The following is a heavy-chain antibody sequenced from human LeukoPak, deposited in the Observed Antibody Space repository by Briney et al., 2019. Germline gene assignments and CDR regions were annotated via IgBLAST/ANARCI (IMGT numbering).Heavy chain of an antibody. D-gene: IGHD3-3*01. V-gene: IGHV3-30-3*01. J-gene: IGHJ3*02. CDR2: ISYDGSNK. CDR1: GFTFSSYA. CDR3: AKAYTTILRFLEWLPNDAFDI. Sequence: TGGSLRLSCAASGFTFSSYAMHWVRQAPGKGLEWVAVISYDGSNKYYADSVKGRFTISRDNSKNTLYLQMNSLRAEDTAVYYCAKAYTTILRFLEWLPNDAFDIWGQGTMVTVSS.